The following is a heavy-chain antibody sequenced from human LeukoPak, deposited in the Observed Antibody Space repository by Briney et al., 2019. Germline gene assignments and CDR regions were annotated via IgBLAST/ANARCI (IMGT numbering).Heavy chain of an antibody. V-gene: IGHV4-59*01. CDR3: ARGVGATSAL. D-gene: IGHD1-26*01. CDR2: IYYSGST. J-gene: IGHJ4*02. Sequence: PSETLSLTCTVSGGSISSYYWSWIRQPPGKGLEWIGYIYYSGSTNYNPSLKSRVTISVDTPKNQFSLKLSSVTAADTAVYYCARGVGATSALWGQGTLVTVSS. CDR1: GGSISSYY.